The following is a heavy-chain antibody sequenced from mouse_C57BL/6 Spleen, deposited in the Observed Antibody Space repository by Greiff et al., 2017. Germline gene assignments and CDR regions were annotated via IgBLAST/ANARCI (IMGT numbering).Heavy chain of an antibody. J-gene: IGHJ4*01. CDR2: INPSTGGT. D-gene: IGHD1-1*01. V-gene: IGHV1-42*01. CDR3: ARRSGAYGSSPHYYAMDY. Sequence: EVQLQESGPELVKPGASVKISCKASGYSFTGYYMNWVKQSPEKSLEWIGEINPSTGGTTYNQKFKAKATLTVDKSSSTAYMQLKSLTSEDSSVYYCARRSGAYGSSPHYYAMDYWGQGTSVTVSS. CDR1: GYSFTGYY.